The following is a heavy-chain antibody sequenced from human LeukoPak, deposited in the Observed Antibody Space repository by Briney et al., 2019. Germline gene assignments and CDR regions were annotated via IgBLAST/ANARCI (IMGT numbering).Heavy chain of an antibody. Sequence: PAETLSLTCAVSGGSFSGCYWSWIRQPPGKGLEWMGEINHSGSTHYNPSLKKRVTISVNTYKQHFLLKLSPATAADTAVYYFAKLPAAHNTSDHWGQGTLVTVSS. J-gene: IGHJ5*02. D-gene: IGHD2-2*01. V-gene: IGHV4-34*01. CDR3: AKLPAAHNTSDH. CDR1: GGSFSGCY. CDR2: INHSGST.